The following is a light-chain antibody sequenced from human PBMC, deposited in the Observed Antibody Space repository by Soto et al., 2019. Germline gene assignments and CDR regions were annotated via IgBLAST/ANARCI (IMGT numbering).Light chain of an antibody. CDR3: QHYGSSPRT. CDR2: GAS. Sequence: ELVLTQSPGTLSLSPGERATLSCRASQSVSRAYLAWYQQKPGQAPRLLIYGASNRATGTPARLSGSGSGTDFTRTIDRLEPEDFAVYYCQHYGSSPRTFGQGTKVEIK. CDR1: QSVSRAY. J-gene: IGKJ1*01. V-gene: IGKV3-20*01.